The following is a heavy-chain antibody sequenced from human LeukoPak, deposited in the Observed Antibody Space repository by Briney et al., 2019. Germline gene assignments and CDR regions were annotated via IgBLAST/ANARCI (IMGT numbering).Heavy chain of an antibody. J-gene: IGHJ4*02. D-gene: IGHD5-12*01. CDR3: ARVASSGYDYEPPNYFDY. V-gene: IGHV4-30-2*01. CDR2: IYHSGST. Sequence: ASQTLSLTCTVSGGSISSGGYSWSWIRQPPGKGLEWIGYIYHSGSTYYNPSLKSRVTISVDRSKSQFSLKLSSVTAADTAVYYCARVASSGYDYEPPNYFDYWGQGTLVTVSS. CDR1: GGSISSGGYS.